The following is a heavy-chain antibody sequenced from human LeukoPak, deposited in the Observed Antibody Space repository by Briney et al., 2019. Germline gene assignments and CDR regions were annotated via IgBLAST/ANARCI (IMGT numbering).Heavy chain of an antibody. CDR3: AHRGGGSFDY. J-gene: IGHJ4*02. CDR1: GFSPSTTGVN. Sequence: SGPTLVKPTQTLTLTCVFSGFSPSTTGVNVGWIRQPPGKALEWLARIYCSDDKRYSQSLKSRLTITKDAPKNQEVLPVITMDAFDTDTYYCAHRGGGSFDYWGQGTLVTVSS. CDR2: IYCSDDK. V-gene: IGHV2-5*01. D-gene: IGHD5-12*01.